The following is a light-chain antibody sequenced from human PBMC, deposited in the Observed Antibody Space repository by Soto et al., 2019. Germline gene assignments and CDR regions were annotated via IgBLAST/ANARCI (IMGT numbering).Light chain of an antibody. CDR2: GAS. Sequence: EIVLTQSPGTLSLSPGERATLSCRASQSVSSSYLAWYQQKPGQAPRLLIYGASSRATGIPDRFSGSGSGIDFTITISRLEPEDFAVYYCQQYGRSPLTFGGGTKVDIK. CDR1: QSVSSSY. V-gene: IGKV3-20*01. J-gene: IGKJ4*01. CDR3: QQYGRSPLT.